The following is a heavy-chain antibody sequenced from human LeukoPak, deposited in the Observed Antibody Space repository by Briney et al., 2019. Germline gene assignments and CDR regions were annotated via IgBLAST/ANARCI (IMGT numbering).Heavy chain of an antibody. V-gene: IGHV5-51*01. CDR3: ARGLDSSGSLWAMFDY. CDR1: GYSFVSHW. CDR2: IYPADSDT. D-gene: IGHD3-22*01. Sequence: GESLKIARKGSGYSFVSHWIGWVRQMPGKGLEWVGTIYPADSDTRYSPSFQGQFTFSVDLSSKTAYLQWSSLKASATALYYCARGLDSSGSLWAMFDYWGQGTLVTVSS. J-gene: IGHJ4*02.